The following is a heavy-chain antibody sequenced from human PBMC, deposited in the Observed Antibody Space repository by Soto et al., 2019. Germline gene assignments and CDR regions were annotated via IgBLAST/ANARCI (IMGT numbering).Heavy chain of an antibody. D-gene: IGHD3-16*01. CDR2: IWYDGSNK. Sequence: QVQLVESGGGVVQPGRSLRLSCAASGFTFSSYGMHWVRQAPGKGLEWVAVIWYDGSNKYYADSVKGRFTISRDNSKNTLYLQMNSRRAEDTAVYYCARDYEGTVHYYGMDVWGQGTAVTVSS. CDR3: ARDYEGTVHYYGMDV. V-gene: IGHV3-33*01. CDR1: GFTFSSYG. J-gene: IGHJ6*02.